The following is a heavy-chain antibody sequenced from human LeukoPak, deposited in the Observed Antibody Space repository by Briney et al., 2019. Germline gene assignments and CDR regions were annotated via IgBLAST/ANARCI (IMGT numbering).Heavy chain of an antibody. Sequence: SETLSLTCTVSGGSISSGGYYWSWIRQHPGKGLEWIGYIYYSGSTYYNPSLKSRVTISVDTSKNQFSLKLSSVTAADTAVYYCASGEGGLYYGSGTTFDYWGQGTLVTVSS. CDR2: IYYSGST. CDR3: ASGEGGLYYGSGTTFDY. D-gene: IGHD3-10*01. V-gene: IGHV4-31*03. J-gene: IGHJ4*02. CDR1: GGSISSGGYY.